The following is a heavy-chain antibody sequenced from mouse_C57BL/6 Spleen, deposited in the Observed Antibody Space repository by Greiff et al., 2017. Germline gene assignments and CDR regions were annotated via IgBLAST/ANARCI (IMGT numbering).Heavy chain of an antibody. J-gene: IGHJ2*01. Sequence: QVQLQQPGAELVMPGASVKLSCKASGYTFTSYWMHWVKQRPGQGLEWIGEIDPSDSYTNSNQKFKGKSTLTVEKSSSTAYMQLSSLTSEDSAVYYCARRGLGEGYLDYWGQGTTLTVSS. CDR1: GYTFTSYW. CDR2: IDPSDSYT. D-gene: IGHD4-1*01. CDR3: ARRGLGEGYLDY. V-gene: IGHV1-69*01.